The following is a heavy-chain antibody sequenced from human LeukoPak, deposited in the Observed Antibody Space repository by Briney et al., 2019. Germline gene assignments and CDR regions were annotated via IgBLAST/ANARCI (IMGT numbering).Heavy chain of an antibody. Sequence: GGSLRLSCAASGFTFSSYSMNWVRQAPGKGLEWVSYISSSSSTIYYADSVKGRFTISRDNAKNSLYLQMNSLRAEDTAVYYCARAPAYYYDSSGYHYWGQGTLVTVSS. CDR1: GFTFSSYS. V-gene: IGHV3-48*04. J-gene: IGHJ4*02. D-gene: IGHD3-22*01. CDR2: ISSSSSTI. CDR3: ARAPAYYYDSSGYHY.